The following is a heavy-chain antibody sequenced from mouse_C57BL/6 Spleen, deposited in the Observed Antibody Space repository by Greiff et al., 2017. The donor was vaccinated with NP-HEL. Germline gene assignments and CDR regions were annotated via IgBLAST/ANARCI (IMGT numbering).Heavy chain of an antibody. J-gene: IGHJ1*03. CDR2: INPNNGGT. CDR3: ARYPIYYYGSSYWYFDV. CDR1: GYTFTDYN. Sequence: EVQLQQSGPELVKPGASVKIPCKASGYTFTDYNMDWVKQSHGKSLEWIGDINPNNGGTIYNQKFKGKATLTVDKSSSTAYMELRSLTSEDTAVYYCARYPIYYYGSSYWYFDVWGTGTTVTVSS. V-gene: IGHV1-18*01. D-gene: IGHD1-1*01.